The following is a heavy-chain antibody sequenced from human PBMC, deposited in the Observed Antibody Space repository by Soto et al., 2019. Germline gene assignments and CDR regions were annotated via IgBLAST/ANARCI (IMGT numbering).Heavy chain of an antibody. CDR1: GFTFSSYS. D-gene: IGHD3-22*01. V-gene: IGHV3-48*01. Sequence: PGGSLRLSCAASGFTFSSYSMNWVRQAPGKGLEWVSYISSSSSTIYYADSVKGRLTISRDNAKNSLYLQMNSLRAEDTAVYYCAKGVLNYYGSSGYPYNWFDPWGQGTLVTVSS. CDR3: AKGVLNYYGSSGYPYNWFDP. CDR2: ISSSSSTI. J-gene: IGHJ5*02.